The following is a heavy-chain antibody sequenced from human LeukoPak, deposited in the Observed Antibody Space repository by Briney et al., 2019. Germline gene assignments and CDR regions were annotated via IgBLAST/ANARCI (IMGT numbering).Heavy chain of an antibody. CDR3: ASRAAARYHFDY. CDR1: GYTFTSYY. D-gene: IGHD6-6*01. V-gene: IGHV1-46*01. CDR2: INPSGGST. Sequence: ASVTVSFKASGYTFTSYYMHWVRQAPGQGLEWMGIINPSGGSTSYAQKFQGRVTMTRDTSTSTVYMELSSLRSEDTAVYYCASRAAARYHFDYWGQGTLVTVSS. J-gene: IGHJ4*02.